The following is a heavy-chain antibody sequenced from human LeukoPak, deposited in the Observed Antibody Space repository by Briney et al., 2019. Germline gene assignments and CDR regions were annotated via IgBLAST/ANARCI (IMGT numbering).Heavy chain of an antibody. D-gene: IGHD3-22*01. CDR3: AKSYYDSSGYRGDLEY. Sequence: GGSLRLSCAASGFTFSSYAMHWVRQAPGKGLEWVAVISYDGGNKYYADSVKGRFTISRDNSKNTLYLQMNSLRAEDTAVYYCAKSYYDSSGYRGDLEYWGQGTLVTVSS. CDR2: ISYDGGNK. CDR1: GFTFSSYA. V-gene: IGHV3-30*04. J-gene: IGHJ4*02.